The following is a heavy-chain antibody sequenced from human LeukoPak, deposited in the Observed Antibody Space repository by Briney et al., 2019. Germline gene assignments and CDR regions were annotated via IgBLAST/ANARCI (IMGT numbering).Heavy chain of an antibody. D-gene: IGHD2-21*02. CDR1: GFTISNAW. V-gene: IGHV3-15*01. CDR3: TTFVVVTARNRVGATSY. J-gene: IGHJ4*02. CDR2: IKSKTDGGTT. Sequence: GGSLRLSFAASGFTISNAWMSWVRQAPGKGLEWVGRIKSKTDGGTTDYAAPVKGRFTISRDDSKNTLYLQMNSLKTEDTAVYYCTTFVVVTARNRVGATSYWGQGTLVTVSS.